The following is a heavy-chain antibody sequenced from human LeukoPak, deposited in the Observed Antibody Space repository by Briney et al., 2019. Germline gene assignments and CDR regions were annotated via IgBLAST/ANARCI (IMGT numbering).Heavy chain of an antibody. CDR1: GFTFSTYT. V-gene: IGHV3-21*01. CDR2: IDSSSAYI. J-gene: IGHJ5*02. D-gene: IGHD1-1*01. Sequence: GGSLRLSCVASGFTFSTYTMNWGRQAPGKGLEWVSSIDSSSAYIYYADSVKGRFTISRDNAKNSLYLQMNSLRAEDTAVYYCARDFRYAASWGQGTLVTVSS. CDR3: ARDFRYAAS.